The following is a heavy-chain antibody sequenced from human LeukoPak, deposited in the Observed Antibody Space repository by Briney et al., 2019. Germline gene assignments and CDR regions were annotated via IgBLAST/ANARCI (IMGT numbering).Heavy chain of an antibody. J-gene: IGHJ4*02. D-gene: IGHD3-10*01. CDR1: GFTFGGYA. Sequence: PGGSLRLSCAASGFTFGGYAMHWVRQAPGKGLEWVAFIRYDGNNKYYADSVKGRFTISRDNSKNTLNLQMNSLRAEDTAVYYCAKDFELTMIRGMFEYWGQGTLVTVSS. V-gene: IGHV3-30*02. CDR3: AKDFELTMIRGMFEY. CDR2: IRYDGNNK.